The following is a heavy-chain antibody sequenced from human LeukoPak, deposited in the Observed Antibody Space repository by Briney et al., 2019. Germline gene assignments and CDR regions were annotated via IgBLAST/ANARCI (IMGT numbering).Heavy chain of an antibody. Sequence: PSQTLSLTCAVSGGSISSGGYSWSWIRQPPGKGLEWIGYIYHSGSTNYNPSLKSRVTISVDTSKNQFSLKLSSVTAADTAVYYCARPQDYGDGAFDIWGQGTMVTVSS. D-gene: IGHD4-17*01. CDR1: GGSISSGGYS. CDR2: IYHSGST. V-gene: IGHV4-30-2*01. CDR3: ARPQDYGDGAFDI. J-gene: IGHJ3*02.